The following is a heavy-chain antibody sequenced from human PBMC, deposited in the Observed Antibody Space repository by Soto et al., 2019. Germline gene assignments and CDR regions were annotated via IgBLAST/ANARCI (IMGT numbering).Heavy chain of an antibody. CDR1: GGSFSGYY. V-gene: IGHV4-34*01. Sequence: SETLSLTCAVYGGSFSGYYWNWIRQPPGKGLEWIGEINHSGSTNYNPSLKSRVTISVDTSKNQFSLKLSSVTAADTAVYYCARSPGITMIVVDEFGGRTGWFDLGGQGNLVIVSS. CDR3: ARSPGITMIVVDEFGGRTGWFDL. J-gene: IGHJ5*02. D-gene: IGHD3-22*01. CDR2: INHSGST.